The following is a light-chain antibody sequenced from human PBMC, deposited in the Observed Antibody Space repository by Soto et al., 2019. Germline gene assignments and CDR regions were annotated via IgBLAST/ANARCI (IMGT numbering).Light chain of an antibody. CDR1: QSVNTN. V-gene: IGKV3-11*01. Sequence: EIVLTQSPATLSLSPGERATLSCRASQSVNTNLAWYQQKPGQAPRLLIYDASNRASGIPGRFSGSGSGTDFTLTINSLEPEDFAVYYCQQHRDGITFGQGTRLDIK. CDR2: DAS. CDR3: QQHRDGIT. J-gene: IGKJ5*01.